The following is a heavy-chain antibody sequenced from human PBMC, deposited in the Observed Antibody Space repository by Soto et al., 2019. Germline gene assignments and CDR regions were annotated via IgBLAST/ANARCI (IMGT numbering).Heavy chain of an antibody. J-gene: IGHJ4*02. CDR2: ISSSSRTI. V-gene: IGHV3-48*01. CDR3: ALDGDRGDYLDY. Sequence: EVQLVESGGGLVQPGRSLRLSCAASGFTFSSYSMNWVRQAPGKGVEWVSYISSSSRTIYYADSVKGRFTICRDNAKNSLYRQINSLRTEETAVYYCALDGDRGDYLDYWGQGTLVNVFS. CDR1: GFTFSSYS. D-gene: IGHD7-27*01.